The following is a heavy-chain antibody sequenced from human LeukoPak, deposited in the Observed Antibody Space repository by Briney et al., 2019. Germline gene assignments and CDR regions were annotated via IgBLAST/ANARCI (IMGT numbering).Heavy chain of an antibody. CDR2: ISSASSYT. Sequence: PGGSLRLSCAASGFTFSTYSMIWVRQAPGKGLEWVSYISSASSYTNDADSVKGRFTISRDNAKNSLYLQMNSLRAEDTAVYYCARDRNWGPDYWGQGTLVTVSS. D-gene: IGHD7-27*01. CDR3: ARDRNWGPDY. CDR1: GFTFSTYS. V-gene: IGHV3-21*05. J-gene: IGHJ4*02.